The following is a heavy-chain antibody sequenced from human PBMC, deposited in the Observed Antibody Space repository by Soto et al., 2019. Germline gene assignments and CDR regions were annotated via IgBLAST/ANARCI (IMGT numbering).Heavy chain of an antibody. CDR2: ISVYNGNT. CDR1: GYTFSSYG. Sequence: QVQLVQSGGEVKKPGASVKVSCKASGYTFSSYGSSWVRQAPGQGLEWMGWISVYNGNTNYAEKFQGRVTMTTDTSTSTAYMELGSLTSDDTAVYYCARRFGYSSSYNSYYLDVWGKGTTVTVSS. D-gene: IGHD6-13*01. CDR3: ARRFGYSSSYNSYYLDV. J-gene: IGHJ6*03. V-gene: IGHV1-18*01.